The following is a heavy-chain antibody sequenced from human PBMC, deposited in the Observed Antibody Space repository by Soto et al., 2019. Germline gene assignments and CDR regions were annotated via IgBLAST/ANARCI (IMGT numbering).Heavy chain of an antibody. CDR3: ARDPPGLYQFDY. V-gene: IGHV1-18*04. D-gene: IGHD3-16*02. CDR1: GDTFTRYG. Sequence: QVQLVQSGAEVKKPGASVKVSCKAAGDTFTRYGISGVRQAPGQGLEWMGWINLNNGKTDYQRRLQGRVTMTTDTYKTTVYVELRNLRPDDTAMYYCARDPPGLYQFDYWGQGTLVTVSS. J-gene: IGHJ4*02. CDR2: INLNNGKT.